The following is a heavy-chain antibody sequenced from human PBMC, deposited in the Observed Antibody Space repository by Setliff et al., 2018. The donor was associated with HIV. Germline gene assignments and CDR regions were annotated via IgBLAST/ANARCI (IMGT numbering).Heavy chain of an antibody. CDR2: IFSSGST. Sequence: LSLTCTVSGYSISSHYWSWIRQPPGKELEWIGYIFSSGSTTYNPSLKSRVTISIDTSKNQFSLKVSSVTAADTAIYYCARGWEWGAPLDYWGQGTLVTVSS. V-gene: IGHV4-59*11. CDR3: ARGWEWGAPLDY. CDR1: GYSISSHY. D-gene: IGHD1-26*01. J-gene: IGHJ4*02.